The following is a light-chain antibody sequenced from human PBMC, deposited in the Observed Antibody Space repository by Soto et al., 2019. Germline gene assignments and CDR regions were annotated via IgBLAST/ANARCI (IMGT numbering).Light chain of an antibody. V-gene: IGKV3-15*01. CDR1: QSLSDN. J-gene: IGKJ1*01. CDR2: RAS. CDR3: KNHGNWTKWK. Sequence: ILMTRCPYILAVSPGETFTRSCRASQSLSDNLAWYQQKPGQAPRLLIFRASIRASGVPARFSGGGSGTELTLNISKLKYEDFEVYYSKNHGNWTKWKSGPGKKV.